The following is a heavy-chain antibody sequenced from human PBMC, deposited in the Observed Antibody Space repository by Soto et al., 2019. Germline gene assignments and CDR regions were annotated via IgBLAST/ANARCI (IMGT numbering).Heavy chain of an antibody. D-gene: IGHD6-19*01. CDR1: GYTFTSYG. Sequence: QVQLVQSGGEVKKSGVSVKVSCKASGYTFTSYGISWVRQAPGQGLEWMGWISANNGNRNYAEKLQGRVTMTTDTSTSTAYMELRSLKSDDTAVYYCARDRIVVPDNLDYWGQGTLVTVSS. V-gene: IGHV1-18*01. J-gene: IGHJ4*02. CDR2: ISANNGNR. CDR3: ARDRIVVPDNLDY.